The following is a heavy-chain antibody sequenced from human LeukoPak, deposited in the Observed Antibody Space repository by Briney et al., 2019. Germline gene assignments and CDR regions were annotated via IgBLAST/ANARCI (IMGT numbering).Heavy chain of an antibody. CDR2: ISSSGRTI. J-gene: IGHJ6*04. CDR3: ARDLPITMVRGVILSGGMDV. Sequence: PGGSLRLSCAASGFTFSSYEMNWVRQAPGKGLEWVSYISSSGRTIYYADSVKGRFTISRDNAENSLYLQMNSLRAEDTAVYYCARDLPITMVRGVILSGGMDVWGKGTTVTVSS. D-gene: IGHD3-10*01. V-gene: IGHV3-48*03. CDR1: GFTFSSYE.